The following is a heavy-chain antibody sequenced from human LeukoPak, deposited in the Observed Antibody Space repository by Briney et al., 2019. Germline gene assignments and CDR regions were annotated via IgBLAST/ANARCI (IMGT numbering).Heavy chain of an antibody. J-gene: IGHJ4*02. CDR1: GFTVSSNY. CDR2: IYSGGST. V-gene: IGHV3-53*04. Sequence: PGGSLRLSCAASGFTVSSNYMSWVRQAPGNGLEWVSVIYSGGSTYYADSVKGRFTISRHNSKNTLYLQMNSLRAEDTAVYCCARGYHSPDYGDYDGYRFFDYWGQGTLVTVSS. CDR3: ARGYHSPDYGDYDGYRFFDY. D-gene: IGHD4-17*01.